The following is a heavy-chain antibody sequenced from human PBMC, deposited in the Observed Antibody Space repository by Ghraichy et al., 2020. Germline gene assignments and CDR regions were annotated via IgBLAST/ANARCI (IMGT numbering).Heavy chain of an antibody. CDR2: IKSDDGSST. CDR1: GFTFSTYW. J-gene: IGHJ4*02. CDR3: ARGGSHGSLDY. V-gene: IGHV3-74*03. Sequence: LSLTCAASGFTFSTYWMVWVRQAPGKGLVWVSRIKSDDGSSTTHADSVKGRFTISRDDAKNTVYLQMNSLRAEDTAVYYCARGGSHGSLDYWGQGTLVTGSS.